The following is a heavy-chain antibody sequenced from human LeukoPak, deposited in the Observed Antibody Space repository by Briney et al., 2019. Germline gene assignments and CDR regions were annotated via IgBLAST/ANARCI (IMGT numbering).Heavy chain of an antibody. J-gene: IGHJ4*02. D-gene: IGHD2-8*02. CDR2: IYYSGST. CDR3: AREARWGTGPRFDY. V-gene: IGHV4-39*07. CDR1: GGSISSSSYY. Sequence: PSETLSLTCTVSGGSISSSSYYWGWIRQPPGKGLEWIGSIYYSGSTYYNPSLKSRVTISVDTSKNQFSLKLSSVTAADTAVYYCAREARWGTGPRFDYWGQGTLVTVSS.